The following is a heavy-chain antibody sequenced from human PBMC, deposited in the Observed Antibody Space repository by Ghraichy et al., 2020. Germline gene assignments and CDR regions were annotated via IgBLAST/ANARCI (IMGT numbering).Heavy chain of an antibody. J-gene: IGHJ6*02. CDR3: ARATIRDGMDV. V-gene: IGHV4-34*01. Sequence: SETLSLTCAVYGGSFSGYSWTWIRQPPGKGLECIGEIDHSGSTNHNPSLRSRVTISIDTSKNQFSLKLSYVTAADTAVDYCARATIRDGMDVWGQGTTVTVS. D-gene: IGHD5-12*01. CDR2: IDHSGST. CDR1: GGSFSGYS.